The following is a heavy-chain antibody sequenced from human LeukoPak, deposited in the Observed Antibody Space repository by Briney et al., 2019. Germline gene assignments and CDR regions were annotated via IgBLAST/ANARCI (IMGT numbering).Heavy chain of an antibody. CDR1: GYSLTELS. V-gene: IGHV1-24*01. CDR3: AISGSYYGWFVP. D-gene: IGHD1-26*01. CDR2: FDPEDGET. J-gene: IGHJ5*02. Sequence: ASVKVSCKVSGYSLTELSMHWVRQAPGKGLEWMGGFDPEDGETIYAQKFQGRVTITEDTSADTAYMELSSLRSEDTAVYYCAISGSYYGWFVPWGQGTLVTVSS.